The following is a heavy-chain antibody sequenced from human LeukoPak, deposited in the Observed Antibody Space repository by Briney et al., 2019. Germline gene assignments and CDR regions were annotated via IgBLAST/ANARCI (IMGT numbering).Heavy chain of an antibody. CDR3: GGGCSSTSCYPHGFDY. D-gene: IGHD2-2*01. Sequence: PGGSLRLSCAASGFTVSSNYMSWVRQAPGKGLEWVANIKQDGSEKYYVDSVKGRFTISRDNAKNSLYLQMNSLRAEDTAVYYCGGGCSSTSCYPHGFDYWGQGTLVTVSS. CDR1: GFTVSSNY. J-gene: IGHJ4*02. V-gene: IGHV3-7*01. CDR2: IKQDGSEK.